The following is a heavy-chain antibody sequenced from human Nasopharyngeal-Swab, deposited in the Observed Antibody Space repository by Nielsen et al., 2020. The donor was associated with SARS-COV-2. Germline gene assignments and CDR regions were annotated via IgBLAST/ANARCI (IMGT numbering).Heavy chain of an antibody. V-gene: IGHV1-69*04. Sequence: SVKVSCKASGGTFSSYAISWVRQAPAQGLEWMGRIIPILGIANYAQKFQGRVTITADKSTSTAYMELSSLRSEDTAVYYCAREIMITFGGVIVESFAYFDYWGQGTLVTVSS. CDR3: AREIMITFGGVIVESFAYFDY. CDR2: IIPILGIA. D-gene: IGHD3-16*02. CDR1: GGTFSSYA. J-gene: IGHJ4*02.